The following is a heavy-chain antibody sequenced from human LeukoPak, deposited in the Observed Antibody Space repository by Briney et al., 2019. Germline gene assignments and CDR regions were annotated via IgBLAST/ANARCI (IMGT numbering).Heavy chain of an antibody. Sequence: SETLSLTCAVYGGSFSGYYWSWIRQPPGKGLEGIGEINHSGSTNYNPSLTSRVTISVDTSKNQFSLKLSSVTAADTAVYYCARVRLLGYCSSTSCRYNWFDPWGQGTLVTVSS. V-gene: IGHV4-34*01. CDR2: INHSGST. D-gene: IGHD2-2*01. CDR1: GGSFSGYY. J-gene: IGHJ5*02. CDR3: ARVRLLGYCSSTSCRYNWFDP.